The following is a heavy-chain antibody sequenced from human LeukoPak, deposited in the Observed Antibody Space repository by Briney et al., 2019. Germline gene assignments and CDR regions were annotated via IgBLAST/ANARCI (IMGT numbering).Heavy chain of an antibody. CDR2: IYYTEST. CDR1: GGSISSTGYY. CDR3: ARGDADDSRGYFDY. Sequence: SETLSLTCTVYGGSISSTGYYWGWIRQPPGKGLEWLGNIYYTESTYYNSSLKSRVTISVDTSKNQFSLRLSSVTAADTAVYYCARGDADDSRGYFDYWGQGTLVTVSS. J-gene: IGHJ4*02. D-gene: IGHD3-22*01. V-gene: IGHV4-39*07.